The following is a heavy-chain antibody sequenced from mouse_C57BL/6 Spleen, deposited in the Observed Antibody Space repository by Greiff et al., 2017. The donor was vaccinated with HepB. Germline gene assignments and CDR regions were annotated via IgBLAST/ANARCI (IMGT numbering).Heavy chain of an antibody. V-gene: IGHV3-6*01. CDR1: GYSITSGYY. Sequence: LQQSGPGLVKPSQSLSLTCSVTGYSITSGYYWNWIRQFPGNKLEWMGYISYDGSNNYNPSLKNRISITRDTSKNQFFLKLNSVTTEDTATYYCARDYGSSYWYFDVWGTGTTVTVSS. D-gene: IGHD1-1*01. CDR3: ARDYGSSYWYFDV. CDR2: ISYDGSN. J-gene: IGHJ1*03.